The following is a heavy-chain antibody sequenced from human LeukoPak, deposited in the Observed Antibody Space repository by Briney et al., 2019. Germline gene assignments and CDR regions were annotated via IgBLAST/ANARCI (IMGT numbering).Heavy chain of an antibody. CDR2: IKQDGSEK. V-gene: IGHV3-7*05. Sequence: GGSLRLSCAASGFTFSSYWMSRVRQAPGKGLEWVANIKQDGSEKYYVDSVKGRFTISRDNAKNSLYLQMNSLRVEDTAIYYCAKGQELDDGVFDSWGQGTLVTVSS. CDR1: GFTFSSYW. D-gene: IGHD1-1*01. CDR3: AKGQELDDGVFDS. J-gene: IGHJ4*02.